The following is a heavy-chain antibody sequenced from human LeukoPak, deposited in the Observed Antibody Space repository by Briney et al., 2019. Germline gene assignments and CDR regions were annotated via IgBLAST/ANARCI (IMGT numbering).Heavy chain of an antibody. CDR2: ISGSGGST. J-gene: IGHJ3*02. CDR1: GFTFSSYA. D-gene: IGHD4-23*01. Sequence: GGSLRLSCAASGFTFSSYAMHWVRQAPGKGLEWVSAISGSGGSTYYADSVKGRFTISRDNAKNSLYLQMNSLRVEDTAVYYCARGGGGNGNDAFDIWGQGTMVTVSS. CDR3: ARGGGGNGNDAFDI. V-gene: IGHV3-23*01.